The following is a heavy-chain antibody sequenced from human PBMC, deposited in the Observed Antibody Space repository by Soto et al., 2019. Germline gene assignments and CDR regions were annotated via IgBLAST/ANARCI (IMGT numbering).Heavy chain of an antibody. J-gene: IGHJ3*02. V-gene: IGHV3-11*01. CDR3: ARDHDAFDI. CDR1: GFTFSDYY. Sequence: GGSLRLSCAASGFTFSDYYMSWIRQAPGKGLEWLSYLSASGTTIYYADSVKGRFTISRDNAKNSLYLQMNSLRAEDTAVYYCARDHDAFDIWGQGTMVTVSS. CDR2: LSASGTTI.